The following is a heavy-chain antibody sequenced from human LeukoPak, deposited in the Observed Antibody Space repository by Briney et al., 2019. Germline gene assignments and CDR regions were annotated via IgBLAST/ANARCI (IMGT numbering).Heavy chain of an antibody. CDR3: AKDERNWNYNLASQTYD. V-gene: IGHV3-30-3*01. Sequence: GGSLRLSCIPFEFTFRNFAMPWVRQAPGKGLEWVAVISYDGSNKYYADSVKGRFTISRDNSKNTLYLQMSSLRAEDTAVYYCAKDERNWNYNLASQTYDWGQGTLVTVSS. J-gene: IGHJ4*02. D-gene: IGHD1-7*01. CDR1: EFTFRNFA. CDR2: ISYDGSNK.